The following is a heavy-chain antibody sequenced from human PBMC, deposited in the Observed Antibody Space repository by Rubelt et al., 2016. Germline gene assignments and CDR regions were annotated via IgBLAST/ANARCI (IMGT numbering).Heavy chain of an antibody. V-gene: IGHV3-30*04. CDR2: ISYDGSNK. Sequence: QLVESGGGVVQPGRSLRLSCAASGFTFSSYAMHWVRQAPGKGLEWVAVISYDGSNKYYADSVKGRFTISRDNSKNTRYLQMNSLRAEDTTVYYCAREIEASGTSCYRCHWFDPWGQGTLVTVSS. D-gene: IGHD2-2*02. CDR1: GFTFSSYA. J-gene: IGHJ5*02. CDR3: AREIEASGTSCYRCHWFDP.